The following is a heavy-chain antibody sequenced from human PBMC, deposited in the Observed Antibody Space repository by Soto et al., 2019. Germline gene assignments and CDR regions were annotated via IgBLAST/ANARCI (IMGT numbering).Heavy chain of an antibody. V-gene: IGHV4-34*01. D-gene: IGHD6-13*01. Sequence: QVQLQQWGAGLLKPSETLSLTCAVYGGSFSGYYWSWIRQPPGKGLEWIGEINHSGSTNYNPSLKSRVTISGDTSKNQFSLKLSSVTAADTAVYYCARRYSSSWYNYWGQGTLVTVSS. CDR3: ARRYSSSWYNY. CDR1: GGSFSGYY. CDR2: INHSGST. J-gene: IGHJ4*02.